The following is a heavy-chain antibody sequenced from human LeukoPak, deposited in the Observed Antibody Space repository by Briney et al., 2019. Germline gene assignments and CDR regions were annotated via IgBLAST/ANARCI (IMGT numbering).Heavy chain of an antibody. CDR3: ARAHSSGWIDY. CDR2: IFYSGST. Sequence: SETLSLTCTVSGGSISTSNYYWGWIRQPPGKGLEWIGNIFYSGSTYYSPSLKSRVTISVDTSKNQFSLKLSSVAAADTAVYYCARAHSSGWIDYWGQGTLVTVSS. CDR1: GGSISTSNYY. V-gene: IGHV4-39*01. D-gene: IGHD6-19*01. J-gene: IGHJ4*02.